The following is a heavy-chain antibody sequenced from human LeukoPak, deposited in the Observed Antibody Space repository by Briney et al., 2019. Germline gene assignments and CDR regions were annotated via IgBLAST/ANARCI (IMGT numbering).Heavy chain of an antibody. CDR3: ARGPGWLLAYFDY. Sequence: PSETLSLTCAVYGGSFSGYYWSWIRQPPGKGLEWIGEINHSGSTNYNPSLKSRVTISVDTSKNQFSLKLSSVTAADTAVYYCARGPGWLLAYFDYWGQGTLVTVSS. J-gene: IGHJ4*02. D-gene: IGHD3-22*01. CDR1: GGSFSGYY. CDR2: INHSGST. V-gene: IGHV4-34*01.